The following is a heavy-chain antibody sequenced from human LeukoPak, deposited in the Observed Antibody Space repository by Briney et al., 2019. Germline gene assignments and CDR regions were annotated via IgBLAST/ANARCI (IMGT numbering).Heavy chain of an antibody. Sequence: TSETLSLTCTVSGGSISSSSYYWGWIRQPPGKGLEWIGSIYYSGSTYYNPSLKSRVTISVDTSKNQFSLKVNSVTAADTAVYYCVREVVTTILMFDHWGQGTPVTVSS. V-gene: IGHV4-39*07. J-gene: IGHJ4*02. CDR3: VREVVTTILMFDH. CDR2: IYYSGST. D-gene: IGHD2-21*02. CDR1: GGSISSSSYY.